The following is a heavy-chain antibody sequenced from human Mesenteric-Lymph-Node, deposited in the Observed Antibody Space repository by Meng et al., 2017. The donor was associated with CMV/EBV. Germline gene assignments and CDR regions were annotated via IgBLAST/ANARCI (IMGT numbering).Heavy chain of an antibody. CDR2: ISGGGTSI. D-gene: IGHD3-3*01. J-gene: IGHJ3*02. CDR3: AKSFFGVVIVGAFDI. CDR1: GFTFNNYA. V-gene: IGHV3-23*01. Sequence: GGSLRLSCAASGFTFNNYAMTWVRQAPGKGLEWVSDISGGGTSIKYADPVKGRFTISRDNSKNTLYLQMNSLRAEDTAVYYCAKSFFGVVIVGAFDIWGQGTMVTVSS.